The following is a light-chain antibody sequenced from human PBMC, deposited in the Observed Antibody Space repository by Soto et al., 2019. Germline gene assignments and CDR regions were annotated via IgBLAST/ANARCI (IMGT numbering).Light chain of an antibody. CDR2: DTS. CDR3: QQASTFPLT. J-gene: IGKJ4*01. Sequence: DIQMTQSPSSVSASVGDTITLTCRASQGIDAWLAWYQLKPGKVPRLLIADTSSLQVGVPSRFRGSGYGTDFTLTITSLQPEDFATYHCQQASTFPLTFGGGTKVEI. CDR1: QGIDAW. V-gene: IGKV1-12*01.